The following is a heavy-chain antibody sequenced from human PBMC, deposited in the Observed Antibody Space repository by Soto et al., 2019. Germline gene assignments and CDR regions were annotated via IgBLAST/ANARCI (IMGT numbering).Heavy chain of an antibody. CDR2: IIPIRGSA. D-gene: IGHD4-4*01. Sequence: QVQLVQSGAEVKKPGASVNVSCKASGYTFSSYTISWVRQAPGQGLEWMGVIIPIRGSADYAQKFQGRLTITADEFTSTAYMELSSPRSEDTDVYDCARDLDVDTVRVNDYYGMDVGGQGTTVTVSS. CDR1: GYTFSSYT. CDR3: ARDLDVDTVRVNDYYGMDV. V-gene: IGHV1-69*01. J-gene: IGHJ6*02.